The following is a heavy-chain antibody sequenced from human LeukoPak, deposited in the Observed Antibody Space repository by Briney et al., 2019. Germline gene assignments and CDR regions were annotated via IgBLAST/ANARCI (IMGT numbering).Heavy chain of an antibody. V-gene: IGHV4-59*08. Sequence: SETLSLTCTVSGGSISSYYWSWIRQPPGKGLDWIGYIYYSRSTNCIPSLKSRVTISVATSKNQFSLKLSSVTAADTAVYYCARQVLFNSIAAAAPPGFDPWGQGTLVIVSS. J-gene: IGHJ5*02. CDR2: IYYSRST. CDR1: GGSISSYY. D-gene: IGHD6-13*01. CDR3: ARQVLFNSIAAAAPPGFDP.